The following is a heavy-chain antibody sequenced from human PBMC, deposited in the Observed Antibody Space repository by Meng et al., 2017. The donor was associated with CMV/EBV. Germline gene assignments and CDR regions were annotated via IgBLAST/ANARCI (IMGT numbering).Heavy chain of an antibody. V-gene: IGHV3-20*04. CDR2: INWNGGST. J-gene: IGHJ6*02. D-gene: IGHD5-12*01. CDR3: ARDRDIVATVNYYYYGMDV. Sequence: GESLKISCAASGFTFDDYGMSWVRQAPGKGLEWVSGINWNGGSTGYADSVKGRFTISRDNAKNSLYLQMNSLRAEDTALYYCARDRDIVATVNYYYYGMDVWGRGTTVTVSS. CDR1: GFTFDDYG.